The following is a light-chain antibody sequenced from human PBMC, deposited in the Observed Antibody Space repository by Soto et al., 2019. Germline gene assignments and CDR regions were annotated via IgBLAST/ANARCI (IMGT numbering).Light chain of an antibody. CDR1: QSVSSY. Sequence: TQSPGTLSMRQEERATLSCRASQSVSSYLAWYQQKPGQAPRLLIYGASSRATGIPDRFSGSGSGTDFTLTISRLEPEDFAVYYCQQYSSSPPTFGQGTKVDI. CDR3: QQYSSSPPT. V-gene: IGKV3-20*01. CDR2: GAS. J-gene: IGKJ1*01.